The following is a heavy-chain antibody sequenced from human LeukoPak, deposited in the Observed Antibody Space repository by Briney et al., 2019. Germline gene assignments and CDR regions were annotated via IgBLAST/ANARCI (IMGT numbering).Heavy chain of an antibody. CDR1: GGSFSGYY. D-gene: IGHD3-22*01. J-gene: IGHJ4*02. CDR2: INHSGST. CDR3: ATAIYYDSSGYYPLDY. Sequence: MASETLSLTCAVYGGSFSGYYWSWIRQPPGKGLEWIGEINHSGSTNYNPSLKSRVTISVDTSKNQFSLKLSSVTAADTAVYYCATAIYYDSSGYYPLDYWGQGTLVTVSS. V-gene: IGHV4-34*01.